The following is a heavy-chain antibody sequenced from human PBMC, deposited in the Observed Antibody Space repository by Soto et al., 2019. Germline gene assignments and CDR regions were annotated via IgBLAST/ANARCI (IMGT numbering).Heavy chain of an antibody. V-gene: IGHV4-4*02. Sequence: QVQLQESGPGLVKPSETLSLTCTVSSDSIAGENWWSWVRQPPGLGLDWIGEVFHTGGTNYNPYLKSRVTMEVDKSKNQFSLKLISATAADTAVYYCARVFSSGSGWMYYFDFWGQGTLVSVSS. J-gene: IGHJ4*02. D-gene: IGHD6-19*01. CDR1: SDSIAGENW. CDR2: VFHTGGT. CDR3: ARVFSSGSGWMYYFDF.